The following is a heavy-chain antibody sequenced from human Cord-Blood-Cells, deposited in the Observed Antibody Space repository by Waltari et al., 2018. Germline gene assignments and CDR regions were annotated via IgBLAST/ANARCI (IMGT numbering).Heavy chain of an antibody. V-gene: IGHV3-30-3*01. CDR2: KSYERSKK. CDR1: GFTFSSYA. CDR3: ARARYYGDYGREGGPNWFDP. D-gene: IGHD4-17*01. J-gene: IGHJ5*02. Sequence: QVQLVESGGGVVQPGRSLRLSCAASGFTFSSYAMHWVRQAPGKGLEWVAVKSYERSKKYYADPVKGRFTNSRDNSKNTLYLQMNSLRAEDTAVYYWARARYYGDYGREGGPNWFDPWGQGTLVTVSS.